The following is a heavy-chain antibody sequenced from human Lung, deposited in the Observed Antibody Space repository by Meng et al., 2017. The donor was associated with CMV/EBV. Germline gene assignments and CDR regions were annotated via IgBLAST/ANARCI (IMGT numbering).Heavy chain of an antibody. J-gene: IGHJ4*02. CDR1: GGSSSEYF. D-gene: IGHD3-3*01. CDR3: ARASLFGVVVMNYYFDT. V-gene: IGHV4-34*01. Sequence: SQTLSLTCAVYGGSSSEYFWNWIRQSPGKGLEWIGDIGHGGSTSYNPSLKGRVTISQDTSKNQFSLKLTSVTAADTAVYFCARASLFGVVVMNYYFDTWGQGSLVTVSS. CDR2: IGHGGST.